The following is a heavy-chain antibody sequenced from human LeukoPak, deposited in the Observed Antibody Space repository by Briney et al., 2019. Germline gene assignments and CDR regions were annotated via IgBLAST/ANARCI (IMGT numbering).Heavy chain of an antibody. J-gene: IGHJ4*02. V-gene: IGHV4-34*01. CDR1: GGSFSGYY. Sequence: PAETLSLTCAVYGGSFSGYYWSWIRQPPGKGLEWIGEINHSGSTNYNPSLKRRVTISVDTSKNQFSLKLSSVTAADTAVYYCARGSYDFWSGYYFRGVDYFDHWGQGTLVTVSS. D-gene: IGHD3-3*01. CDR3: ARGSYDFWSGYYFRGVDYFDH. CDR2: INHSGST.